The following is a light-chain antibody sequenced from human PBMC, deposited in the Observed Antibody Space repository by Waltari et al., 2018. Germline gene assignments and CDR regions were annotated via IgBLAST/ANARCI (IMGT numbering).Light chain of an antibody. CDR1: GSNLGAGYD. CDR2: GTI. Sequence: QSVLTQSPSVSGAPGQRVSISCTGSGSNLGAGYDVPWYQQHPGKAPKLLIYGTITRPPGVPDRFFGSQSGPSASLAITALQAEDEAEYYCQSYDTSLSVVFGGGTKLTVL. J-gene: IGLJ2*01. V-gene: IGLV1-40*01. CDR3: QSYDTSLSVV.